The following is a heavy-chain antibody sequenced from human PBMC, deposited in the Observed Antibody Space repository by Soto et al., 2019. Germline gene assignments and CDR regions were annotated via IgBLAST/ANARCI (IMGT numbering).Heavy chain of an antibody. CDR2: IWYDGSNT. D-gene: IGHD5-12*01. J-gene: IGHJ6*02. Sequence: QVQLVESGGGVVQPGRSLRLSCAASGFTFSSYGMHWVRQAPGKGLEWVAVIWYDGSNTYYADSVKGRFTISRDNSKNTLYLQMNSLRAEDTAVYYCARDVIVATWSYYYGMDVWGQGTTVTVSS. V-gene: IGHV3-33*01. CDR1: GFTFSSYG. CDR3: ARDVIVATWSYYYGMDV.